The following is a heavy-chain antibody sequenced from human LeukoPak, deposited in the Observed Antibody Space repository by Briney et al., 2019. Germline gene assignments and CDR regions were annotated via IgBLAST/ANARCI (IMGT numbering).Heavy chain of an antibody. CDR3: AKDMEQWLVRSFFDY. D-gene: IGHD6-19*01. CDR1: GFTFSSCA. CDR2: ISGSGGST. J-gene: IGHJ4*02. Sequence: DPGGSLRPSCAASGFTFSSCAMSWVRQAPGKGLEWVSAISGSGGSTYYADSVKGRFTISRDNSKNTLYLQMNSLRAEDTAVYYCAKDMEQWLVRSFFDYWGQGTLVTVSS. V-gene: IGHV3-23*01.